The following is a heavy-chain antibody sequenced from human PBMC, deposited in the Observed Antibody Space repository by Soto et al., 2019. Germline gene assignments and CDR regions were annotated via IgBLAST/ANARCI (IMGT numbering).Heavy chain of an antibody. CDR2: IDPSDSYT. CDR3: ARRTTVTSLYGMDV. V-gene: IGHV5-10-1*01. Sequence: GQSLKISCKGSGYSFTSYWVSWVRQMPGKGLEWMGRIDPSDSYTNYSPSFQGHVTISADKSISTAYLQWSSLKASDTAMYYCARRTTVTSLYGMDVWGQGTTVTVSS. CDR1: GYSFTSYW. J-gene: IGHJ6*02. D-gene: IGHD4-17*01.